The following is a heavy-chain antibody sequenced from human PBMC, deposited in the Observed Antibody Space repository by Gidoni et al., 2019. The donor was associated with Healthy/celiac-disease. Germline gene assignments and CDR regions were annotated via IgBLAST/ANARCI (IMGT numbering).Heavy chain of an antibody. D-gene: IGHD4-17*01. CDR1: GGSISSGGYY. CDR2: IYYSGST. Sequence: QVQLQESGPGLVKPSQTLSLTCTVPGGSISSGGYYWSWIRQHPGKGLEWIGYIYYSGSTYYNPSLKSRVTISVDTSKNQFSLKLSSVTAADTAVYYCARDRVTTTLDRYYGMDVWGQGTTVTVSS. J-gene: IGHJ6*02. CDR3: ARDRVTTTLDRYYGMDV. V-gene: IGHV4-31*03.